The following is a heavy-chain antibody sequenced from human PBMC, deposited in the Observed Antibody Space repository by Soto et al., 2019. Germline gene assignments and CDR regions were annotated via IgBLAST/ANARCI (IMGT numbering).Heavy chain of an antibody. CDR1: GGSFSGYY. Sequence: SETLSLTCAVYGGSFSGYYWSWIRQPPGKGLEWIGEINHSRSTNYNPSLKSRVTISVDTSKNQFSLKLSSVTAADTAVYYCARGPNPTYYYDSSGSVDYWGQGTLVTVSS. J-gene: IGHJ4*02. CDR3: ARGPNPTYYYDSSGSVDY. CDR2: INHSRST. D-gene: IGHD3-22*01. V-gene: IGHV4-34*01.